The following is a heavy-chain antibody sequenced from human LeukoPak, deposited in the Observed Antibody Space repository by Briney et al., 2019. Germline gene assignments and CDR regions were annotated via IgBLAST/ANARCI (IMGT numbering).Heavy chain of an antibody. Sequence: NNYYADSVKGRFTISRDNSKNTLYLQMNSLRAEDTAVYYCARPRLGITMVRGVNTALGYWGQGTLVTVSS. D-gene: IGHD3-10*01. V-gene: IGHV3-30*01. J-gene: IGHJ4*02. CDR3: ARPRLGITMVRGVNTALGY. CDR2: NN.